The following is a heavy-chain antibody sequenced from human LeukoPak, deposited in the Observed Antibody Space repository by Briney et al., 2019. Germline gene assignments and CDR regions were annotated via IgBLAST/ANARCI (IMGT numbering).Heavy chain of an antibody. CDR3: ANLVVGVYDAFDI. V-gene: IGHV3-30*18. D-gene: IGHD2-15*01. J-gene: IGHJ3*02. Sequence: GRSLRLSCAASKFTFSSYGMHWVRQAPGKGLEWVAVISYDGSNKYYADSVKGRFTISRDNSKNTLYLQMNSLRAEDTAVYYCANLVVGVYDAFDIWGQGTMVTVSS. CDR2: ISYDGSNK. CDR1: KFTFSSYG.